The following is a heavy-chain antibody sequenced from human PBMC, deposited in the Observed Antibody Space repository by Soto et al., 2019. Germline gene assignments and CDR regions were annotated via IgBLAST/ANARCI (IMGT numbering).Heavy chain of an antibody. CDR1: GFTFGDYA. J-gene: IGHJ6*02. D-gene: IGHD2-2*01. CDR3: TRYTYTSRYSYYGMDV. Sequence: GGSLRLSCTGSGFTFGDYAMSWSRQAPGKGLEWVGVIRSKAYGETTDYAASVKGRFTILRDDSKSIAYLQMNSLQSEDTGVYYCTRYTYTSRYSYYGMDVWGHGTTVTVSS. V-gene: IGHV3-49*03. CDR2: IRSKAYGETT.